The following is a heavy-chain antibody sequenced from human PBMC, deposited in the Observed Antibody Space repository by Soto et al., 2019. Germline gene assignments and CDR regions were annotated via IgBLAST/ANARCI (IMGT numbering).Heavy chain of an antibody. D-gene: IGHD3-10*01. CDR1: GYSFTSYG. CDR3: ARDNGFGESDV. CDR2: ISAYNGKT. V-gene: IGHV1-18*01. Sequence: QVQLVQSGAEVKKPGASVKVSCKASGYSFTSYGISWVRQAPGQELVWMGWISAYNGKTKYAQKLQGRVTMTTHTSTSTASLELRSLRSDATAVYYCARDNGFGESDVWGQGTTVTVSS. J-gene: IGHJ6*02.